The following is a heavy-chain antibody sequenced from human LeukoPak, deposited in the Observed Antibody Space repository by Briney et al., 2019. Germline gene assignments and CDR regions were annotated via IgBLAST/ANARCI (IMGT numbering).Heavy chain of an antibody. CDR3: ARALSNIIVPVAITY. D-gene: IGHD2-2*01. V-gene: IGHV1-18*01. J-gene: IGHJ4*02. CDR1: GYTFTTYG. CDR2: ISGYNGNT. Sequence: ASVKVSCKASGYTFTTYGISWLRQAPGQGLEWMGWISGYNGNTHYAQRVQGRVTMTTDTSTSTAYMELRILTSDDTAVYYCARALSNIIVPVAITYWGQGTLVTVSS.